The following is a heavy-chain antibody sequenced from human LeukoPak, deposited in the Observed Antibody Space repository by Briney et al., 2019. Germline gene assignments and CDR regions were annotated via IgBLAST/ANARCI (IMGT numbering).Heavy chain of an antibody. D-gene: IGHD4-17*01. CDR1: GFTFSSYG. CDR3: ARDAVYGDYAAYYFDY. CDR2: IWYDGSNK. Sequence: HPGGSLRLSCAASGFTFSSYGMASVRQAPGKGLGWVAVIWYDGSNKYSQDSVKGRFTISRDNSKNTLYLQMNSLRAEDTAVYYCARDAVYGDYAAYYFDYWGQGTLVTVSS. V-gene: IGHV3-33*01. J-gene: IGHJ4*02.